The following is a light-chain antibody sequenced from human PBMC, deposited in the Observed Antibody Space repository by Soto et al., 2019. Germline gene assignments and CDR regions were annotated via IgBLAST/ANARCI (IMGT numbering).Light chain of an antibody. CDR1: QSVSSN. Sequence: EVVMTQSPATLSVSPGGRATLSCRASQSVSSNLAWYQQKLGQAPRLLIYDGSTRATGIPARFSGSGSGTAITLTITSLQSEDFAVYYCQQYNNWPPLTFGGGTKVEIK. CDR3: QQYNNWPPLT. CDR2: DGS. V-gene: IGKV3-15*01. J-gene: IGKJ4*01.